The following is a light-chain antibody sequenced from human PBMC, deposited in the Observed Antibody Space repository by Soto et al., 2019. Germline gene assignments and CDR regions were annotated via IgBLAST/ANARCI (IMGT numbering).Light chain of an antibody. V-gene: IGLV2-18*02. Sequence: QSALTQPPSVSGSPGQSVTISCTGTSSDVGSYNRVSWYQQPPGTAPKLMIYEVNNRPSGVPDRFSGAKSGNMASLTISGLQAEDEDDYYCSSYTSNTTDVFGPGTKLTVL. CDR3: SSYTSNTTDV. J-gene: IGLJ1*01. CDR2: EVN. CDR1: SSDVGSYNR.